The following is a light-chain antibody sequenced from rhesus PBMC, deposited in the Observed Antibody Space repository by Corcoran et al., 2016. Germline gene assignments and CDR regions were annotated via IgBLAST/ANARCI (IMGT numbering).Light chain of an antibody. CDR2: KAS. V-gene: IGKV1-22*01. J-gene: IGKJ4*01. CDR1: QTISSW. Sequence: DIQMTQSPSSLSASVGDTVTITCRASQTISSWLDWYQQKPGKAPKLLIYKASNLQSGVPSRFSGSGSGTDFTLTISSLQPEDFATYYCQQHNSYPLTFGGGTKVELK. CDR3: QQHNSYPLT.